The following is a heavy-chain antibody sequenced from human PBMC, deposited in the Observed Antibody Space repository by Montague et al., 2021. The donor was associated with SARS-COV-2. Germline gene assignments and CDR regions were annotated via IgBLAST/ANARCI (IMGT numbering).Heavy chain of an antibody. CDR1: GGSISSSSYY. V-gene: IGHV4-39*01. CDR3: ARHGKTSICMIVLVIGYFDY. Sequence: SETLSLTCTVSGGSISSSSYYWGWIRQPPGKGLEWIGSIYYSGSTYYNPSLKSRVTISVDTSKNQFSLKLSSVTAADTAVYYCARHGKTSICMIVLVIGYFDYWGQGTLVTVSS. D-gene: IGHD3-22*01. J-gene: IGHJ4*02. CDR2: IYYSGST.